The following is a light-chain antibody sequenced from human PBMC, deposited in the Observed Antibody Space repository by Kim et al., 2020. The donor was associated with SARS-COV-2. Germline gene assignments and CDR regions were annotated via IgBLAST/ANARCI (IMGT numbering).Light chain of an antibody. CDR3: QQFNDWPRT. CDR1: QSVNSN. J-gene: IGKJ1*01. Sequence: EIVMTQSPATLSVSPGERATLSCRASQSVNSNLVWYQQKPGQAPRLLIYGASTRATGIPARFSGSGSGTEFTLTISSLQSEDFAAYYCQQFNDWPRTFGQGTKVEIK. V-gene: IGKV3-15*01. CDR2: GAS.